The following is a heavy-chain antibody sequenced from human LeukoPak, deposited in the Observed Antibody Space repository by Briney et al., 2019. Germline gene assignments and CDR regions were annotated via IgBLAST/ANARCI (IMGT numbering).Heavy chain of an antibody. CDR3: ARVGCSGGSCYSHPKRYFDY. D-gene: IGHD2-15*01. CDR1: GGSISSGGYY. J-gene: IGHJ4*02. Sequence: SETLSLTCTGSGGSISSGGYYWSWIRQHPGKGLEWIGYIYYSGSTYYNPSLKSRVTISVDTSKNQFSLKLSSVTAADTAVYYCARVGCSGGSCYSHPKRYFDYWGQGTLVTVSS. V-gene: IGHV4-31*03. CDR2: IYYSGST.